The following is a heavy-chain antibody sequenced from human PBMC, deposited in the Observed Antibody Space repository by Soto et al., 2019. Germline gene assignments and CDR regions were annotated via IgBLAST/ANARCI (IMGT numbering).Heavy chain of an antibody. Sequence: SETLSLTCTVSGGSVSSGSYYWSWIRQPPGKGLEWIGYIYYSGSTNYNPSLKSRVTISVDTSKNQFSLKLSSVTAADTAVYYCARDQGDTAMVTWGDYYYGMDVWGQGTTVTVSS. J-gene: IGHJ6*02. V-gene: IGHV4-61*01. CDR3: ARDQGDTAMVTWGDYYYGMDV. CDR2: IYYSGST. D-gene: IGHD5-18*01. CDR1: GGSVSSGSYY.